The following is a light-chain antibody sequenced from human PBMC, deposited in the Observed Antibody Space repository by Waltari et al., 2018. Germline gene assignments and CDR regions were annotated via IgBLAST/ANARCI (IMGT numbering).Light chain of an antibody. CDR2: GAS. CDR1: QSGSSN. CDR3: QQYNNWPPGA. V-gene: IGKV3-15*01. J-gene: IGKJ1*01. Sequence: EIVMTQSPATLSVSPGERATLSCRASQSGSSNLAWYQQKPGQAPRLLIHGASTRATGIPARFSGSGSGTEFTLTISSLQSEDFAVYYCQQYNNWPPGAFGQGTKVEIK.